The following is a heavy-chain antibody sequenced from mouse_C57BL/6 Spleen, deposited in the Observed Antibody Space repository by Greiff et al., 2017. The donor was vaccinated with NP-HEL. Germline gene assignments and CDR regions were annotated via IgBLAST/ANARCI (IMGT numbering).Heavy chain of an antibody. V-gene: IGHV14-4*01. J-gene: IGHJ3*01. CDR3: THASSAFWLAY. Sequence: VQLKESGAELVRPGASVKLSCTASGFNIKDDYMHWVKQRPEQGLEWIGWIDPENGDTEYASKFQGKATITADTSSNTAYLQLSSLTSEDTAVYYCTHASSAFWLAYWGQGTLVTVSA. CDR1: GFNIKDDY. CDR2: IDPENGDT. D-gene: IGHD3-1*01.